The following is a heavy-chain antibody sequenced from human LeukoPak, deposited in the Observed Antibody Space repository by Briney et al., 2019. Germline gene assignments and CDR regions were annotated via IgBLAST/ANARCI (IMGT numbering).Heavy chain of an antibody. CDR1: GFTFSSYG. CDR3: ARVNGDYSSHYGMDV. Sequence: PGGSLRLSCAASGFTFSSYGMHWVRQAPGKGLEWVAVIWYDGSNKYYADSVKGRFTISRDNSKNTLYLQMNSLRAEDTAVYYCARVNGDYSSHYGMDVWGKGTTVTVSS. D-gene: IGHD4-17*01. J-gene: IGHJ6*04. V-gene: IGHV3-33*01. CDR2: IWYDGSNK.